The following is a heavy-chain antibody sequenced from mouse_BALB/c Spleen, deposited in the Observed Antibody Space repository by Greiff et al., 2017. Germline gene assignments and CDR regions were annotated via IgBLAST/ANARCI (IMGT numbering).Heavy chain of an antibody. V-gene: IGHV4-2*02. CDR1: GFDFSRYW. Sequence: EVKLVESGGGLVQPGGSLNLSCAASGFDFSRYWMSWARQAPGKGQEWIGEINPGSSTINYTPSLKDKFIISRDNAKNTLYLQMSKVRSEDTALYYCARRGLGYAMDYWGQGTSVTVSS. CDR3: ARRGLGYAMDY. J-gene: IGHJ4*01. CDR2: INPGSSTI.